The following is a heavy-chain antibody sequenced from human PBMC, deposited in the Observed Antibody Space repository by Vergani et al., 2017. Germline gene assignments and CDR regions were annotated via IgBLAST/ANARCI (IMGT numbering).Heavy chain of an antibody. D-gene: IGHD6-13*01. CDR2: IYTSGST. J-gene: IGHJ4*02. V-gene: IGHV4-61*02. Sequence: QVQLQESGPGLVTPSQTLSLTCTVSGGSISSGSYYWSWIRQPAGKGLEWIGRIYTSGSTNYNPSLKSRVPISVDTSKNQFSLKLSSVTAADTAVYYCARDVAAARVYFDYWGQGTLVTVSS. CDR3: ARDVAAARVYFDY. CDR1: GGSISSGSYY.